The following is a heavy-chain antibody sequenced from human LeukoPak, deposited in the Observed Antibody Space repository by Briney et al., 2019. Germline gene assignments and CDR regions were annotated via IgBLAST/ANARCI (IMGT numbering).Heavy chain of an antibody. CDR1: GYTFTSYY. V-gene: IGHV1-46*04. D-gene: IGHD2-15*01. Sequence: ASVKVFCRASGYTFTSYYMHWVRQAPGQGLEWMGILNPRGGSTSHAQKLQGRVTMTRDRSTGTVYMELSSLRSEDTAVYYCARDRRGGYCSGGSCYSGAFDIWGQGTMVTVSS. CDR2: LNPRGGST. CDR3: ARDRRGGYCSGGSCYSGAFDI. J-gene: IGHJ3*02.